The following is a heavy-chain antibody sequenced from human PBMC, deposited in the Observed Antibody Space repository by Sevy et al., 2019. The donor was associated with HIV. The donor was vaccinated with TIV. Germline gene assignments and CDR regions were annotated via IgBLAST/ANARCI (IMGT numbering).Heavy chain of an antibody. Sequence: GGSLRLSCAASGVTFSSYGIHWVHQAPGKGLEWVAVISYDGSKKNHAESMKGRFTISRDNSKNTLYLEMSSLRPEDTAVYYCAHSSGLYGYYYGMDVWGQGTTVTVSS. CDR2: ISYDGSKK. D-gene: IGHD3-3*01. J-gene: IGHJ6*02. V-gene: IGHV3-30*03. CDR1: GVTFSSYG. CDR3: AHSSGLYGYYYGMDV.